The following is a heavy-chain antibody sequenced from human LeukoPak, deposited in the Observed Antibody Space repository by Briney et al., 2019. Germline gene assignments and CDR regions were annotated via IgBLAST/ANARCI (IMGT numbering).Heavy chain of an antibody. V-gene: IGHV3-23*01. CDR1: GFTFSDYY. J-gene: IGHJ4*02. Sequence: PGGSLRLSCAASGFTFSDYYMSWIRQAPGKGLEWVSAISGSGGSTYYADSVKGRFTISRDNSKNTLYLQMNSLRAEDTAVYYCAREEVRGSYFDWGQGTLVTVSS. D-gene: IGHD1-26*01. CDR3: AREEVRGSYFD. CDR2: ISGSGGST.